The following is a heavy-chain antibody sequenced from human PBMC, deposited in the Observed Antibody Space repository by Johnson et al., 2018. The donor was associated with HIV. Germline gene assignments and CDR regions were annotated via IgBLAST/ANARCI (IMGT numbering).Heavy chain of an antibody. CDR2: IYSGGRT. CDR3: ATRDPTYRPGAFDL. V-gene: IGHV3-66*01. J-gene: IGHJ3*01. Sequence: VQLVESGGGLVQPGGSLRLSCAASGFTVSSNYMSWVRQAPGKGLEWVSVIYSGGRTYYADSVQGRFTISRDNAKNSLYLQMNSLRAEDTAVYYCATRDPTYRPGAFDLWGQGTMVTVSS. D-gene: IGHD1-14*01. CDR1: GFTVSSNY.